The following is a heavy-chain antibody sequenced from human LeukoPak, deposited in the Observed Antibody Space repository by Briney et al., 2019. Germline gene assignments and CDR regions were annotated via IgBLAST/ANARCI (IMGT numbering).Heavy chain of an antibody. Sequence: ASVKVSCKASGYTFTGYYMHWVRQAPGQGLEWMGRINPNSGGTNYAQKFQGRVTMTRDASISTAYMELSRLRSDDTAVYYCGRVVDTAMVTMVDWGQGTLVTVSS. V-gene: IGHV1-2*06. CDR1: GYTFTGYY. D-gene: IGHD5-18*01. CDR3: GRVVDTAMVTMVD. CDR2: INPNSGGT. J-gene: IGHJ4*02.